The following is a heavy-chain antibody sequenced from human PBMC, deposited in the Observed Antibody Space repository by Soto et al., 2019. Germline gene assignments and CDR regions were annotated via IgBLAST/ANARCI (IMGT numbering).Heavy chain of an antibody. CDR2: IYYSGST. Sequence: PSETLSLTCTVSGGSIRSGTYYWNWIRQHPGKGLEWIGYIYYSGSTYYNPSLKSRVTISAGTSENQFSLKLSSVTAADTAVYYCARVLSTGTTYGFDYWGQGTLVTVSS. CDR1: GGSIRSGTYY. V-gene: IGHV4-31*03. D-gene: IGHD1-1*01. CDR3: ARVLSTGTTYGFDY. J-gene: IGHJ4*02.